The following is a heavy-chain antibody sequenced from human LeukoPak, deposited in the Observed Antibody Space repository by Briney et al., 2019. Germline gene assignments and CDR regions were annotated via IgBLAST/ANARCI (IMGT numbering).Heavy chain of an antibody. J-gene: IGHJ4*02. CDR1: GFTFSNFA. Sequence: GGSLRLSCAASGFTFSNFAMSWVRQTPGTGLAWLSAISPVGNYIYYADSVKGRFTTSRDNSKNTLYLQMTSLRVEDTAVYFCVSQRDHRVAVAGSFDNWGQGTLISVSP. CDR2: ISPVGNYI. CDR3: VSQRDHRVAVAGSFDN. D-gene: IGHD6-19*01. V-gene: IGHV3-23*01.